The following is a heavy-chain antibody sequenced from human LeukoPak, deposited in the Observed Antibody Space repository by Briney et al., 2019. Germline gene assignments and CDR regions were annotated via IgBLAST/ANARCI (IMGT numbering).Heavy chain of an antibody. J-gene: IGHJ5*02. D-gene: IGHD3-22*01. Sequence: GGSLRLSCTASGFTFSSYSLNWVRQAPGKGLEWVSSVSTGSNYIYYADSVKGRFTISRDNDKNSLYLQMNSLRVEDTAVYYCARVVYYYDSSGLNWFDPWGQGTLVTVSS. CDR1: GFTFSSYS. CDR2: VSTGSNYI. CDR3: ARVVYYYDSSGLNWFDP. V-gene: IGHV3-21*01.